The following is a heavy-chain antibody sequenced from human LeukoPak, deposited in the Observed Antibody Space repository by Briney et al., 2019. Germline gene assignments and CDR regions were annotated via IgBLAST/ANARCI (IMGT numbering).Heavy chain of an antibody. J-gene: IGHJ4*02. CDR3: ARDGDYYGSGNFDY. CDR1: GYTVTNYD. Sequence: EASVKVSCKTSGYTVTNYDINWVRQATGQGLEWMGWMNPNSGNTGYAQKFQGRVTITRDTSISTAYMELSSLRSEDTAVYYCARDGDYYGSGNFDYWGQGTLVTVSS. D-gene: IGHD3-10*01. CDR2: MNPNSGNT. V-gene: IGHV1-8*03.